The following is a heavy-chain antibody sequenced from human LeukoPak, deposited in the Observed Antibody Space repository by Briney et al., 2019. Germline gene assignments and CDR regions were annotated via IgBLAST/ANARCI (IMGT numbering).Heavy chain of an antibody. D-gene: IGHD1-1*01. J-gene: IGHJ4*02. CDR3: AKGVTAPSIWNDGSYYFDY. V-gene: IGHV3-23*01. CDR1: GFTFSSYS. Sequence: GGSLRLSCAASGFTFSSYSMNWVRQAPGKGLEWVSAISGSGGSTYYADSVKGRFTISRDNSKNTLYLQMNSLRAEDTAVYYCAKGVTAPSIWNDGSYYFDYWGQGTLVTVSS. CDR2: ISGSGGST.